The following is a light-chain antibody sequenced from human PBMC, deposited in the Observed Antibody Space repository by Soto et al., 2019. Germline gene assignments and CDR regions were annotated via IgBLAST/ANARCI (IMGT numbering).Light chain of an antibody. V-gene: IGKV3-11*01. Sequence: EIVLTQSPATLSLSPGERATLSCRASQSVSMHLAWYQQKPGKAPNLLIFDASDLASGVSSRFSGSGSGAEFTLTISSLQADDFATYYCQQYESYPYTFGRGTRLEIK. CDR3: QQYESYPYT. CDR1: QSVSMH. CDR2: DAS. J-gene: IGKJ2*01.